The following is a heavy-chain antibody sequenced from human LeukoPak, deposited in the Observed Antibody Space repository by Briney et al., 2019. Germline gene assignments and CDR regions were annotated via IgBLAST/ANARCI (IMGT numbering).Heavy chain of an antibody. CDR3: SVGYCEPLAY. CDR2: LSYTGKT. CDR1: GASVSSSH. Sequence: SETLSLTCVVSGASVSSSHWNWIRQLPGKGLEWIGCLSYTGKTDYNPSLTSRVTISLDTSKNQVSLKLRSVTAADTPVYYCSVGYCEPLAYWGQGGLVAVSS. D-gene: IGHD2-8*02. J-gene: IGHJ4*02. V-gene: IGHV4-59*02.